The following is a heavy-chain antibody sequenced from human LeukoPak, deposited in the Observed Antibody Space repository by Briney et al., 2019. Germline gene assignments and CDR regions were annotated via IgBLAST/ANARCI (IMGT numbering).Heavy chain of an antibody. CDR3: AKVNGIAVAATGDDY. Sequence: GGSLRLSCAASGFTFSSYAMSWVRQAPGKGLEWVSAISGSGGSTYYADSVKGRFTISRDNSKNTLYLQMNSLRAEDTAVYYCAKVNGIAVAATGDDYWGQGTLVTVSS. J-gene: IGHJ4*02. CDR2: ISGSGGST. CDR1: GFTFSSYA. D-gene: IGHD6-19*01. V-gene: IGHV3-23*01.